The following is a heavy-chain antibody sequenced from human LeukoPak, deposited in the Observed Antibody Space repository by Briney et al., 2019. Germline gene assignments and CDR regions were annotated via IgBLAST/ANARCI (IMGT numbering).Heavy chain of an antibody. D-gene: IGHD4-17*01. J-gene: IGHJ6*02. V-gene: IGHV3-74*01. CDR1: GFTFSSCW. CDR2: INSDGSST. Sequence: GGSLRLSCAASGFTFSSCWMHWVRQAPGKGLVWVSRINSDGSSTSYADSVKGRFTISRDNAKNTLYLQMNSLRAEDTAVYYCASPYPHYGTYYYYGMDVWGQGTTVTVSS. CDR3: ASPYPHYGTYYYYGMDV.